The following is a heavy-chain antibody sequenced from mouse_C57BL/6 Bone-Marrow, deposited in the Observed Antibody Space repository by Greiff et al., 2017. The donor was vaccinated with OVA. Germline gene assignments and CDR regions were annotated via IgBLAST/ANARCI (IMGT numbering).Heavy chain of an antibody. D-gene: IGHD1-1*01. V-gene: IGHV1-81*01. CDR1: GYTFTSYG. CDR2: IYPRSGNT. Sequence: QVQLKQSGAELARPGASVKLSCKASGYTFTSYGISWVKQRTGQGLEWIGEIYPRSGNTYYNEKFKGKATLTADKSSSTAYMELRSLTSEDSAVYFCAREGNYYGSSYRFAYWGQGTLVTVSA. J-gene: IGHJ3*01. CDR3: AREGNYYGSSYRFAY.